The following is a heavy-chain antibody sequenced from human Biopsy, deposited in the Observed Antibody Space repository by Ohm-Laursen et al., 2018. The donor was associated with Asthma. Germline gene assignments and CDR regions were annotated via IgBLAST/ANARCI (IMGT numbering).Heavy chain of an antibody. V-gene: IGHV3-30*03. CDR1: GFVFSQSG. CDR2: ISSDGHNK. CDR3: ARESGQDSGGTGAFDR. Sequence: SLRLSCAASGFVFSQSGMHWVRQAPGKGLEWVALISSDGHNKYYKDSVKGRFTISRDNSKLRLYLEINSLRVEDLAVYYCARESGQDSGGTGAFDRWGRGIMVAVSS. J-gene: IGHJ3*02. D-gene: IGHD4-23*01.